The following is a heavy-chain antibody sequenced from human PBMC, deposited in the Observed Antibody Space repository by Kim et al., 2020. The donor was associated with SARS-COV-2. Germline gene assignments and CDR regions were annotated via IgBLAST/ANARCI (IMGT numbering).Heavy chain of an antibody. Sequence: ASVKVSCKASGYTFTSYGISWVRQAPGQGLEWMGWISAYNGNTNYAQKLQGRVTMTTDTSTSTAYMELRSLRSDDTAVYYCAGRGYCSSTSCNHQNYYYGMDVWGQGTTVTVSS. CDR1: GYTFTSYG. V-gene: IGHV1-18*01. D-gene: IGHD2-2*01. CDR3: AGRGYCSSTSCNHQNYYYGMDV. J-gene: IGHJ6*02. CDR2: ISAYNGNT.